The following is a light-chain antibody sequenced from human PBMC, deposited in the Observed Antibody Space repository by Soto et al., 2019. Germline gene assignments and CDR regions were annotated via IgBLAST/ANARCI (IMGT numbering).Light chain of an antibody. J-gene: IGLJ2*01. CDR3: CSYAGDTTLV. CDR2: EGS. CDR1: SSDVGSYDL. Sequence: QSVLTQPASVSGSPGQSITISCTGTSSDVGSYDLVSWYQQHPGKAPKLMIYEGSKRPSGVSNRFSGSKSGNTASLTISGLQDADEANYSCCSYAGDTTLVFGGGTKLTVL. V-gene: IGLV2-23*01.